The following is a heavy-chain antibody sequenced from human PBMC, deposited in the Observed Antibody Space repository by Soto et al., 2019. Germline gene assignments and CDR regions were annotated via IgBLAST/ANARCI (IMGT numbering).Heavy chain of an antibody. CDR2: ISGSGGST. J-gene: IGHJ4*02. CDR1: GFTFSSYA. Sequence: GGSLRLSCAASGFTFSSYAMSWVRQAPGKGLEWVSAISGSGGSTYYADSVKGRFTISRDNSKNTLYLQMNSLRAEDTAVYYCAKQVRYRVAGPNIDYWGQGTLVTVSS. V-gene: IGHV3-23*01. CDR3: AKQVRYRVAGPNIDY. D-gene: IGHD6-19*01.